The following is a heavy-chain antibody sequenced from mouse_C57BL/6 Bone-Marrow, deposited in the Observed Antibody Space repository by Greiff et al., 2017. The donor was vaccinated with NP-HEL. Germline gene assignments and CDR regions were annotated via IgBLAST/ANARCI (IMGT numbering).Heavy chain of an antibody. Sequence: VQLKESGGGLVQPGGSLSLSCAASGFTFTDYYMSWVRQPPGKALEWLGFIRNKANGYTTEYSASVKGRFTISRDNSQSILYLQMNALRAEDSATYYCAGGSWFAYWGQGTLVTVSA. V-gene: IGHV7-3*01. J-gene: IGHJ3*01. CDR1: GFTFTDYY. CDR2: IRNKANGYTT. CDR3: AGGSWFAY.